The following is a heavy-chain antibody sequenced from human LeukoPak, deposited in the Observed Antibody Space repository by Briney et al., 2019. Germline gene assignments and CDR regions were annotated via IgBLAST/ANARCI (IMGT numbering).Heavy chain of an antibody. Sequence: SETLSLTCSVSGASISSHYWSWIRQAPGKGLEFIGYIYYSGSTNYNPSLKSRVTISVDSSKNQFSLKLSSVTAADTAVYYCARTTEGGYTYDFFYYYYMDVWGKGTTVTISS. CDR2: IYYSGST. D-gene: IGHD5-18*01. V-gene: IGHV4-59*11. CDR1: GASISSHY. J-gene: IGHJ6*03. CDR3: ARTTEGGYTYDFFYYYYMDV.